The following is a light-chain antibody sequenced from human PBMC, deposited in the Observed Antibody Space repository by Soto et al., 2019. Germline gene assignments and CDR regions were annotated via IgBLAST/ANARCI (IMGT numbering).Light chain of an antibody. J-gene: IGKJ2*01. Sequence: DIVMTQSPDSLAVSLGERATINCKSSQNILYSSNNKNYLVWYRQKPGQPPKLLISLPSTRESGVPDLFSDRGSWTDFTLTMGSLQPEDVAVYYCHQYYSIPYTFGQGTKLEIK. CDR1: QNILYSSNNKNY. CDR2: LPS. CDR3: HQYYSIPYT. V-gene: IGKV4-1*01.